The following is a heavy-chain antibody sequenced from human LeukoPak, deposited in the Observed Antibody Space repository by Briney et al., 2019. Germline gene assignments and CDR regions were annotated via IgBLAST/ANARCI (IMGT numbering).Heavy chain of an antibody. D-gene: IGHD4-17*01. CDR1: GFTFSSYA. Sequence: GGSLRLSCAASGFTFSSYAMHWVRQAPGKGLEWVAVISYDGSNKYYADSVKGRFTISRDNSKNTLYLQMNSLRAEDTAVYYCARDLLGDYVYYLNWYFDLWGRGTLVTVSS. CDR2: ISYDGSNK. CDR3: ARDLLGDYVYYLNWYFDL. J-gene: IGHJ2*01. V-gene: IGHV3-30*04.